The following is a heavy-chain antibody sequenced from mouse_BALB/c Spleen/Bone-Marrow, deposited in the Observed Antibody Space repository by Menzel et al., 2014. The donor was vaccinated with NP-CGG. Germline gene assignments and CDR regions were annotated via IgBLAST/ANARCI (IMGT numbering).Heavy chain of an antibody. J-gene: IGHJ4*01. V-gene: IGHV1S137*01. CDR3: ARRGGFYAMDY. Sequence: VQRVESGAELVRPGVSVKISCKGSGCTFTDYAMHWVKQSHAKSLEWIGVISTYYGDASYNQKFKGKATMTVDKSSSTAYMELARLTSEDSAIYYCARRGGFYAMDYWGQGTSVTVSS. CDR1: GCTFTDYA. CDR2: ISTYYGDA.